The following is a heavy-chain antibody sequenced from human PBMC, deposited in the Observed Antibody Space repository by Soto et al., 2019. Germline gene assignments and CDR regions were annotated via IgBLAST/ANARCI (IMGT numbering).Heavy chain of an antibody. CDR1: GYTFTSYD. Sequence: QVQLVQSGAEVKKPGASVKVSCKASGYTFTSYDINWVRQATGQGLEWMGWMNPNSGNTGYAQKFQGRVTMTRNTSISTAYMELSSLRSEDTAVYYCARPPAENFGVVSNRWFDPWGQGTLVTVSS. D-gene: IGHD3-3*01. CDR2: MNPNSGNT. J-gene: IGHJ5*02. CDR3: ARPPAENFGVVSNRWFDP. V-gene: IGHV1-8*01.